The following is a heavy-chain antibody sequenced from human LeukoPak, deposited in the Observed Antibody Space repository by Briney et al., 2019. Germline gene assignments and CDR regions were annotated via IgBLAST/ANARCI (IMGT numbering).Heavy chain of an antibody. CDR2: ISWNSGSI. V-gene: IGHV3-9*01. J-gene: IGHJ4*02. Sequence: GRSLRLSCAASGFTFDDYAMHWVRQAPGKGLEWVSGISWNSGSIGYADSVKGRFTISRDNSKNTLYLQMNSLRAEDTAVYYCAKDARPNWGQGTLVTVSS. CDR3: AKDARPN. CDR1: GFTFDDYA.